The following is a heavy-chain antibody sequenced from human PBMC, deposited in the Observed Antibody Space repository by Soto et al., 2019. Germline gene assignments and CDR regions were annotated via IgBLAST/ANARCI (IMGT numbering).Heavy chain of an antibody. CDR3: ARAKFGFSYYYYSYLDV. V-gene: IGHV4-34*01. Sequence: QVQLHQWGAGLLKPSETLSLTCAVYDGSFSDYYWTWIRQSPGKGLEWIGEINHSGSTSYKSSLKSPVTVSLDTYNNQFSPKLTSLTASDTAVNYCARAKFGFSYYYYSYLDVQGKGTTDTVSS. CDR1: DGSFSDYY. CDR2: INHSGST. J-gene: IGHJ6*03. D-gene: IGHD2-21*01.